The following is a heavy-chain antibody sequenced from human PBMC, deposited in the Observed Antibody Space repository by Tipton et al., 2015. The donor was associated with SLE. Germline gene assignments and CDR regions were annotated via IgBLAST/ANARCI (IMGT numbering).Heavy chain of an antibody. J-gene: IGHJ6*03. V-gene: IGHV3-23*01. D-gene: IGHD3-10*02. CDR1: GFTFTDYA. CDR2: ISDSGAST. Sequence: GSLRLSCAASGFTFTDYAMSWVRQAPGKGLEWVSGISDSGASTYYADSLKGRFTISRDNSKNTLYLQLNSLRAEDTAVYYCARDLYGLGSGSRYYYNYMDVWGKGTTVTVSS. CDR3: ARDLYGLGSGSRYYYNYMDV.